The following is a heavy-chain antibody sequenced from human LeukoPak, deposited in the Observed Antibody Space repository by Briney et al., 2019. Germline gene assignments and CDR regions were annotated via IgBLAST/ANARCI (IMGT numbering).Heavy chain of an antibody. Sequence: SETLSLTCTVSGGSISTNNYYWAWIRQPPGKGLEWIGSIYYSGSAYYNPSLKSRVTISVDTSKNQFSLKLSSVTAADTAVYYCARPEAARHYFDDCGQGTLVTVSS. V-gene: IGHV4-39*01. CDR3: ARPEAARHYFDD. CDR1: GGSISTNNYY. J-gene: IGHJ4*02. CDR2: IYYSGSA. D-gene: IGHD6-6*01.